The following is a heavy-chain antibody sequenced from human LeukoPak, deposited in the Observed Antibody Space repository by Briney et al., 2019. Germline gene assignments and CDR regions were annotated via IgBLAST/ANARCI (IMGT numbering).Heavy chain of an antibody. CDR1: GVTFSSYG. V-gene: IGHV3-33*01. CDR3: AREGVRDAFDI. Sequence: AGGSLRLSCAASGVTFSSYGMHWVRQAPGKGLEWVAVIWYDGSNKYYADSVKGRFTISRDNSKNTLYLQMNSLRAEDTAVYYCAREGVRDAFDIWGQGTMVTVSS. CDR2: IWYDGSNK. J-gene: IGHJ3*02. D-gene: IGHD2-8*01.